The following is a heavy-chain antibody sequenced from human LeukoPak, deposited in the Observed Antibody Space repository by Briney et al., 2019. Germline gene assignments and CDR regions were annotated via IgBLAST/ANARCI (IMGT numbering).Heavy chain of an antibody. CDR3: ASTYCSSTSCYIGGFDY. CDR1: GGTFSSYG. Sequence: ASVKVSCKASGGTFSSYGISWVRQAPGQGLEWMGWISAYNGNTNYAQKLQGRVTMTTDTSTSTAYMELRSLRSDDTAVYYCASTYCSSTSCYIGGFDYWGQGTLVTVSS. V-gene: IGHV1-18*01. CDR2: ISAYNGNT. J-gene: IGHJ4*02. D-gene: IGHD2-2*02.